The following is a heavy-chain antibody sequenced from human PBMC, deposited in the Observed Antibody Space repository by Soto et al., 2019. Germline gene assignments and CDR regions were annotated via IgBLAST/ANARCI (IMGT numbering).Heavy chain of an antibody. CDR1: GGSFSGYY. V-gene: IGHV4-34*01. D-gene: IGHD6-19*01. Sequence: NPSETLSLTCAVYGGSFSGYYWSWIRQPPGKGLEWIGEINHSGSTNYNPSLKSRVTISVDTSKNQFSLKLSSVTAADTAVYYCARLRRAGSSPGNKRVRFDPWGQGTLVTVSS. J-gene: IGHJ5*02. CDR2: INHSGST. CDR3: ARLRRAGSSPGNKRVRFDP.